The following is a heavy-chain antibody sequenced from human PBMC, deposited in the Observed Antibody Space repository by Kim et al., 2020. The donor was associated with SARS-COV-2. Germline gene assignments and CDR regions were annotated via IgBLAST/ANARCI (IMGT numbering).Heavy chain of an antibody. CDR2: IMPLYRTV. CDR3: ARDRGVGGRFDN. Sequence: SVKVSCKASGGTFSSFTITWVRQAPGQGLEWLGGIMPLYRTVNYARNFRGRVTITEDESTSTGHLELRNLRFDDTAVYYCARDRGVGGRFDNWGQGTPITVTS. CDR1: GGTFSSFT. J-gene: IGHJ4*02. V-gene: IGHV1-69*13. D-gene: IGHD2-15*01.